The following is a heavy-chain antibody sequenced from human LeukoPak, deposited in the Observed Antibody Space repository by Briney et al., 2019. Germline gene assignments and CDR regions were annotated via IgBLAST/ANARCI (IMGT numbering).Heavy chain of an antibody. CDR3: ARDRTTVTLFDY. Sequence: GGSLRLSCAASGFTFTSVWMHWFRQAPGGGLVWISRISTDGAITGYADSVKGRFTISRDNAKNTLYLQMHSLRAQDTAVYYCARDRTTVTLFDYWGQGALGTVSS. CDR2: ISTDGAIT. J-gene: IGHJ4*02. V-gene: IGHV3-74*01. CDR1: GFTFTSVW. D-gene: IGHD4-17*01.